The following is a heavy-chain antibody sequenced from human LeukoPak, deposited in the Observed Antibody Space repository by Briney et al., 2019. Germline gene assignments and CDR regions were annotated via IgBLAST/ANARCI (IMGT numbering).Heavy chain of an antibody. CDR1: GGSISSYY. J-gene: IGHJ5*02. V-gene: IGHV4-4*07. CDR2: IYTSGST. Sequence: PSETLSLTCTVSGGSISSYYWSWIRQPAGKGLEWIGRIYTSGSTNYNPSLKSRVTMSVDTSKNQFSLKLSSVTAADTAVYYCARASHYYDSSGYYRENWLDPWGQGTLVTVSS. CDR3: ARASHYYDSSGYYRENWLDP. D-gene: IGHD3-22*01.